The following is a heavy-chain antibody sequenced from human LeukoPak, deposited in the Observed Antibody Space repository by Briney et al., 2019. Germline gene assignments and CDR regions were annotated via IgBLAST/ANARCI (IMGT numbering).Heavy chain of an antibody. CDR2: IFYSGTT. CDR1: GASISRSNW. D-gene: IGHD3-9*01. J-gene: IGHJ5*02. V-gene: IGHV4-4*02. Sequence: PSETLSLTCTVSGASISRSNWWSWVRQSPGKGPEWIGEIFYSGTTNYNPSLKSRVTISVDTSKNQFSLRLSSVTAADTAVYYCARSGGVLRYFDWLLRNWFDPWGQGTLVTVSS. CDR3: ARSGGVLRYFDWLLRNWFDP.